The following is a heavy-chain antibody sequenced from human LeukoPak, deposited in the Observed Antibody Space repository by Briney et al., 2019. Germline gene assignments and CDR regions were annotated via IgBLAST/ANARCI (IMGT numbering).Heavy chain of an antibody. CDR2: ISSSSSYI. CDR1: GFNFSSYS. J-gene: IGHJ4*02. Sequence: GGSLRLSCAASGFNFSSYSMNWVRQAPGNGLEWVSSISSSSSYIYYADSVKGRFTISRDNAKNSLYLQMNSLRAEDTAVYYCARDSYRGFGELLLFDYWGQGTLVTVSS. D-gene: IGHD3-10*01. CDR3: ARDSYRGFGELLLFDY. V-gene: IGHV3-21*01.